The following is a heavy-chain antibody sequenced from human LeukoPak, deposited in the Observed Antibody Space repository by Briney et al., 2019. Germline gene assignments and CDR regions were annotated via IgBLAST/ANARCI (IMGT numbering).Heavy chain of an antibody. V-gene: IGHV1-2*02. J-gene: IGHJ5*02. CDR1: GYTFTGYY. Sequence: ASVTVSCKASGYTFTGYYMHWVRQAPGQGLEWMGWINPNSGGTNYAQKFQGRVTMTRDTSISTAYMELSRLRSDDTAVYYCARSVLLRGLELHNWFDPWGQGTLVTVSS. D-gene: IGHD1-7*01. CDR2: INPNSGGT. CDR3: ARSVLLRGLELHNWFDP.